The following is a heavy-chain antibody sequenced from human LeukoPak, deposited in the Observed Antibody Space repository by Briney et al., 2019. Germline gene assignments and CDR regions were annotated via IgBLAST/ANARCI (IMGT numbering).Heavy chain of an antibody. Sequence: SETLSLTCTVSGGSISSYYWSWIRQPTGKGLEWIGRIYTSGSTNYNPSLKSRITMSVDTSKNQFSLKLSSVTAADTAVYYCASRYNWNYGAFDIWGQGTMVTVSS. CDR2: IYTSGST. CDR3: ASRYNWNYGAFDI. J-gene: IGHJ3*02. D-gene: IGHD1-7*01. V-gene: IGHV4-4*07. CDR1: GGSISSYY.